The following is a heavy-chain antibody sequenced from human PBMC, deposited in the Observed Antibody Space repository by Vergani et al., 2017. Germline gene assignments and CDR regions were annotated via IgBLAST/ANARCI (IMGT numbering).Heavy chain of an antibody. Sequence: QVQLQESGPGLVKPSETLSLTCTVSGGSISSYYWSWIRQPAGKGLEWIGRIYTSGSTNYNPSLKSRVTMSVDTSKNQFSLKLSSVTAADTAVYYCARGRYSNYHSRAYYYYMDVWGKGTTVTVSS. V-gene: IGHV4-4*07. CDR2: IYTSGST. CDR1: GGSISSYY. D-gene: IGHD4-11*01. J-gene: IGHJ6*03. CDR3: ARGRYSNYHSRAYYYYMDV.